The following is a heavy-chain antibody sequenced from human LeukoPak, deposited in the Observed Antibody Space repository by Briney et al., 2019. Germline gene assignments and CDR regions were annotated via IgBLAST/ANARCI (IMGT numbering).Heavy chain of an antibody. Sequence: SQTLSLTCTVSGGSISSGDYYWSWIRQPPGKGLEWIGYIYYSGSTYYNPSLKSRVTISVDTSKNQFSLKLSSVTAADTAVYYCARQDIVLMAYGYWGQGTLVTVSS. CDR2: IYYSGST. V-gene: IGHV4-30-4*08. CDR1: GGSISSGDYY. D-gene: IGHD2-8*01. CDR3: ARQDIVLMAYGY. J-gene: IGHJ4*02.